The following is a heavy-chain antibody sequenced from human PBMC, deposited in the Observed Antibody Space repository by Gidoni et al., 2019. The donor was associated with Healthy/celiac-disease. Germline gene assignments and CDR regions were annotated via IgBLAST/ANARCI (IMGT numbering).Heavy chain of an antibody. CDR1: GFTFSSYG. J-gene: IGHJ4*02. Sequence: QVQLVESGGGVVQPGRSLRLSCAASGFTFSSYGMHWVRQAPGTGLELVAVISYDGSNKYYADSVKVRFTSSRDNSKNTLYLQMNSLRAEDTAVYYCAKEGDSYGSYYFDYWGQGTLVTVSS. CDR2: ISYDGSNK. CDR3: AKEGDSYGSYYFDY. V-gene: IGHV3-30*18. D-gene: IGHD5-18*01.